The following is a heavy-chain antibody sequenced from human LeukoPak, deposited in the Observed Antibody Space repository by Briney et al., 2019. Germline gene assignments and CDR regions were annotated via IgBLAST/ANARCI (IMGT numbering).Heavy chain of an antibody. V-gene: IGHV1-18*01. CDR1: GYTLTSYV. CDR2: ISAYNGNT. J-gene: IGHJ4*02. CDR3: ASGKDYYDSSGYYRLKSHHDY. Sequence: GASVKVSCKASGYTLTSYVISWVRQAPGQGLEWMGWISAYNGNTNYAQKLQGRVTMTTDTSTSTAYMELRSLRSDDTAVYYCASGKDYYDSSGYYRLKSHHDYWGQGTLVTVSS. D-gene: IGHD3-22*01.